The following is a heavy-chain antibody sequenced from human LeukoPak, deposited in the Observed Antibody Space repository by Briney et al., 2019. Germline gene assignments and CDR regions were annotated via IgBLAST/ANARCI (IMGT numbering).Heavy chain of an antibody. V-gene: IGHV1-46*01. CDR1: GYTFTSNY. Sequence: ASVKVSCKASGYTFTSNYLHWVRQAPGQGLEWMGVIHPSGGSTHYAQKFQGGLTVTRDTSTTTVYMELSSLRSEDTAVYYCARMGMDPAMITTFFDYWGQGTLVTVSS. CDR3: ARMGMDPAMITTFFDY. D-gene: IGHD5-18*01. J-gene: IGHJ4*02. CDR2: IHPSGGST.